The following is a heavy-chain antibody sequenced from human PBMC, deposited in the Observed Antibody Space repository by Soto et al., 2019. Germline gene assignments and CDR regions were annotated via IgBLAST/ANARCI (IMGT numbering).Heavy chain of an antibody. J-gene: IGHJ4*02. CDR1: GFTFSSYS. Sequence: EVQLVESGGGLVKPGGSLRLSCAASGFTFSSYSMNWVRQAPGKGLEWVSSISSSSSYIYYADSVKGRFTISRDNAKKSLYLQITSLRAEDTAVYYCARDPNGYQPEYYFGYWGQGTLVTVSS. V-gene: IGHV3-21*01. CDR3: ARDPNGYQPEYYFGY. D-gene: IGHD2-2*01. CDR2: ISSSSSYI.